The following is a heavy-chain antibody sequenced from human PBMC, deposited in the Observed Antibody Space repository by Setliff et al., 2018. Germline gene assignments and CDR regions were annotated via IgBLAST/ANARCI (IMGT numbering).Heavy chain of an antibody. J-gene: IGHJ3*02. CDR2: INAGNGNT. CDR1: GYTFTSYA. D-gene: IGHD2-15*01. Sequence: GASVKVSCKASGYTFTSYAMHWVRQAPGQRLEWRGWINAGNGNTKYSQKFQGRVTITRDTSASTAYMELSSLRSEDTAVYYCATPRSGIIDAFDIWGQGTMVTVSS. V-gene: IGHV1-3*01. CDR3: ATPRSGIIDAFDI.